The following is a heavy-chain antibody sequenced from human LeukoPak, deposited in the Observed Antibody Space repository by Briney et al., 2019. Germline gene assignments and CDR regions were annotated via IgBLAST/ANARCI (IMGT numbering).Heavy chain of an antibody. J-gene: IGHJ4*02. Sequence: GGSLRLSCAASGFTFSSYAMSLVRQAPGKGLEWVSATSSSGGSTYYADSVKGRFTISRDNSKNTLYLQMNSLRAEDTAVYYCAKDFHDFWSGYYKGLFGYWGQGTLVTVSS. CDR2: TSSSGGST. CDR3: AKDFHDFWSGYYKGLFGY. CDR1: GFTFSSYA. D-gene: IGHD3-3*01. V-gene: IGHV3-23*01.